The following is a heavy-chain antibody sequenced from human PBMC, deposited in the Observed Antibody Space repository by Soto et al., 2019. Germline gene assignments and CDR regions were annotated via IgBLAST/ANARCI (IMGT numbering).Heavy chain of an antibody. V-gene: IGHV3-23*01. D-gene: IGHD3-22*01. J-gene: IGHJ3*02. Sequence: EVQLLESGGGLVQPGGFLRLSCAASGFTFSSYAMSWVRQAPGKGLEWVSAISGSGGSTYYADSVKGRFTISRDNSKNTLYLQMNSLRAEDTAVYYCAKDGIDYYDSRTYWGAFDIWGQGTMVTVSS. CDR2: ISGSGGST. CDR3: AKDGIDYYDSRTYWGAFDI. CDR1: GFTFSSYA.